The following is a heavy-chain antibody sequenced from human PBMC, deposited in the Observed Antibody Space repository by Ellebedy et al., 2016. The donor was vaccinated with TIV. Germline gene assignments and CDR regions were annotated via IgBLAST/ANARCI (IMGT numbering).Heavy chain of an antibody. D-gene: IGHD1-14*01. CDR2: IDLSDSDT. CDR3: AKLGHRATPDDS. J-gene: IGHJ4*02. CDR1: AYSFINYW. V-gene: IGHV5-51*01. Sequence: PGGSLRLSCQGSAYSFINYWIVWVRQMPGRGLEWMGIIDLSDSDTRCSPSFQGQVTISADRSVTTAYLHFNSLKPSDTAVYYCAKLGHRATPDDSWGQGTLVTVSS.